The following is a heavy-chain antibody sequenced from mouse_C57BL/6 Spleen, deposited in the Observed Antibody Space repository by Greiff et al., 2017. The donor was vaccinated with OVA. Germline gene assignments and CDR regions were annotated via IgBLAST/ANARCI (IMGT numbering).Heavy chain of an antibody. CDR1: GYTFTSYW. D-gene: IGHD2-4*01. Sequence: VQLQQPGAELVRPGSSVKLSCKASGYTFTSYWMHWVKQRPIQGLEWIGNIDPSDSETHYNQKFKDKATLTVNKSSSTAYMQLSSLTSEDSAVYYGASGDYDGAYYAMDYWGQGTSVTVSS. J-gene: IGHJ4*01. V-gene: IGHV1-52*01. CDR3: ASGDYDGAYYAMDY. CDR2: IDPSDSET.